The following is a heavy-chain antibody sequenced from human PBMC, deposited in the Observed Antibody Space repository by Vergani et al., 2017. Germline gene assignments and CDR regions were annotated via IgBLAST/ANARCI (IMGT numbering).Heavy chain of an antibody. J-gene: IGHJ3*02. D-gene: IGHD6-6*01. CDR1: GGTFSSYA. CDR2: IIPIFGTA. Sequence: QVQLVQSGAEVKKPGSSVKVSCKASGGTFSSYAISWVRQAPGQGLEWMGGIIPIFGTANYAQKFQGRVTITTDTSTSTAYMELRSLRSDDTAVYYCAREEGIAARDDAFDIWGQGTMVTVSS. CDR3: AREEGIAARDDAFDI. V-gene: IGHV1-69*06.